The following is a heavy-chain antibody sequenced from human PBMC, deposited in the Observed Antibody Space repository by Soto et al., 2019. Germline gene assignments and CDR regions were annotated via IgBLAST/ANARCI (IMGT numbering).Heavy chain of an antibody. Sequence: EVQLLGSGGGLVQPGGSLGLSCAASGLTFSTYAMSWVRQAPGKGLEWVSSISGNGANTYYTDSVKGRFIISRDNSKKTLFLQMNSLTAEDTAFSYGATALPNYYGSGGCYNKAGGDYWGQGTLVTVSS. CDR3: ATALPNYYGSGGCYNKAGGDY. V-gene: IGHV3-23*01. D-gene: IGHD3-10*01. CDR2: ISGNGANT. CDR1: GLTFSTYA. J-gene: IGHJ4*02.